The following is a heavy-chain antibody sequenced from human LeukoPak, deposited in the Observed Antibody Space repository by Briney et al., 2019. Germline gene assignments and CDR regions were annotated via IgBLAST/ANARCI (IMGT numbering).Heavy chain of an antibody. CDR1: GYTFTTYY. CDR2: IIPIFGTA. J-gene: IGHJ6*03. D-gene: IGHD6-6*01. Sequence: ASVKVSCMASGYTFTTYYMHWVRQAPGQGLEWMGGIIPIFGTANYAQKFQGRVTITTDESTSTAYMELSSLRSEDTAVYYCARGDRAARPDYYYYMDVWGKGTTVTVSS. V-gene: IGHV1-69*05. CDR3: ARGDRAARPDYYYYMDV.